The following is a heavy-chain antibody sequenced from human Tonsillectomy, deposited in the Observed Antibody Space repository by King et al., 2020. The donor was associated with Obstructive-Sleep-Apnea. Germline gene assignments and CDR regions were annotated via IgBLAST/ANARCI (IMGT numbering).Heavy chain of an antibody. D-gene: IGHD1-26*01. CDR1: GDSISSYNW. CDR2: IYHSGST. J-gene: IGHJ6*02. Sequence: QLQESGPGLVKPSGTLSLTCAVSGDSISSYNWWIWVRQPPGKGLEWIGEIYHSGSTNYNPSLKSRVTVSGDKSKNQFFLKLSSVTAADTAVYFCARDKWAYGIGVWGQGTTVTVSS. CDR3: ARDKWAYGIGV. V-gene: IGHV4-4*02.